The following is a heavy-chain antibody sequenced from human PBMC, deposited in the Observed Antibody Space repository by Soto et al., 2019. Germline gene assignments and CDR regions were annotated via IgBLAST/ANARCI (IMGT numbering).Heavy chain of an antibody. CDR1: GYTFTSYG. CDR3: ARDRGSGYGSGGGMDV. CDR2: ISAYNGNT. V-gene: IGHV1-18*01. J-gene: IGHJ6*02. Sequence: ASVKVSCKASGYTFTSYGISWVRQAPGQGLEWMGWISAYNGNTNYAQKLQGRVTMTTDTSTSTAYMELRSLRSDDTAVYYCARDRGSGYGSGGGMDVWGQGTTVTVSS. D-gene: IGHD5-12*01.